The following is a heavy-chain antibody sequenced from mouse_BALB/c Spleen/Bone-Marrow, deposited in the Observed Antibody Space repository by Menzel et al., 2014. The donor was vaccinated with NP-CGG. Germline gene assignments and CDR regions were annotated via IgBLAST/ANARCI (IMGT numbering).Heavy chain of an antibody. D-gene: IGHD3-1*01. CDR2: IHPGNSDT. CDR3: TTLARNNFDY. CDR1: GYTFSNYW. V-gene: IGHV1-5*01. Sequence: EVQLQQSGTVLARPGAAVKMSCKASGYTFSNYWMHWIKQRPGQGLEWIGTIHPGNSDTTYNQKFKGKAKLTAVTSTSTAYMEPSSLTNEDSAVYYCTTLARNNFDYWGQGTTLAASS. J-gene: IGHJ2*01.